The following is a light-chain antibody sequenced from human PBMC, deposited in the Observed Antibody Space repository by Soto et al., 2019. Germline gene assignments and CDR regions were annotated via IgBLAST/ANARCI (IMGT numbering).Light chain of an antibody. CDR2: KAS. V-gene: IGKV1-5*03. Sequence: DIPMTQSPSTLSGSVGDRVTITCRASQTISSWLAWYQQKPGKAPKLLIYKASTLKSGVPSRFSGSGSGTEFTLTISSLQPDDFATYYCQHYYSYPEAFGQGTKGELK. J-gene: IGKJ1*01. CDR1: QTISSW. CDR3: QHYYSYPEA.